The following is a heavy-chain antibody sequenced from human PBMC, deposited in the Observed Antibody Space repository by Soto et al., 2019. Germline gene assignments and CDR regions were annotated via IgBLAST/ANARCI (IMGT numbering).Heavy chain of an antibody. Sequence: GGSLRLSCTASGFTFGDYAMSWFRQAPGKGLEWVGFIRSKAYGGTTEYAASVKGRFTISRDDSKSIAYLQMNSLKTEDTAVYYCTRDGAAAGVYYFDYWGQGTLVTVSS. CDR1: GFTFGDYA. V-gene: IGHV3-49*03. CDR3: TRDGAAAGVYYFDY. J-gene: IGHJ4*02. D-gene: IGHD6-13*01. CDR2: IRSKAYGGTT.